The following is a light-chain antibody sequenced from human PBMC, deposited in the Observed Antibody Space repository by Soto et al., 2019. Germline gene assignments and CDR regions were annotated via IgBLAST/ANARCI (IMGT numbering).Light chain of an antibody. Sequence: EIVLTQSPATLSLSPGERATLSCRASQSISSKLAWYQQKPGQAPRLLIYGASTRATGIPVRFSGSGSGTEFTLTITSLQSEDFAVYYCQEYNNWHPITFGGGTKVDVK. CDR2: GAS. CDR3: QEYNNWHPIT. CDR1: QSISSK. V-gene: IGKV3-15*01. J-gene: IGKJ4*01.